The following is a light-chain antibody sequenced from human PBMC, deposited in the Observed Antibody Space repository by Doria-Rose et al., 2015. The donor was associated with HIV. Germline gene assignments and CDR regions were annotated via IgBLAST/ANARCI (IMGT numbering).Light chain of an antibody. Sequence: QQKRGQAPRLLIYDASSRATGIPDRFSGSGSGTDFTLTISRLEPEDFAVYYCQQYGSSLFLAFGGGTKVEIK. V-gene: IGKV3-20*01. CDR2: DAS. CDR3: QQYGSSLFLA. J-gene: IGKJ4*01.